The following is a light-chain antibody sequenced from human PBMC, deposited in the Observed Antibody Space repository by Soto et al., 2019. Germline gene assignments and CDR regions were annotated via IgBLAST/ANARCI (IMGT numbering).Light chain of an antibody. Sequence: QSVLTQPASVSGSPGQSITIPCTGTDSDVGRYDLVSWYQQRPGKAPRLVIFDVSVRASGVSNRFSASKSGTTASLTISGLQPEDEANYYCYSHTGTSTLGVFGGGTQLTVL. CDR1: DSDVGRYDL. J-gene: IGLJ2*01. CDR2: DVS. CDR3: YSHTGTSTLGV. V-gene: IGLV2-14*03.